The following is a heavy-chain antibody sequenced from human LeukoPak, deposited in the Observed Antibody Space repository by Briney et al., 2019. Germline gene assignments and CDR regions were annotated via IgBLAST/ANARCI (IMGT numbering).Heavy chain of an antibody. J-gene: IGHJ3*02. CDR1: GFTFSNYW. CDR3: AREFEGQEAGAYGSGSYDVFDI. V-gene: IGHV3-74*01. Sequence: GGSLRLSCAASGFTFSNYWMHWVRRAPGKGLVWVSRIISDESRTSYADSVKGRFTISRDNAKNTLYLRMNSLRAEDTAVYYCAREFEGQEAGAYGSGSYDVFDIWGQGTMVTVSS. CDR2: IISDESRT. D-gene: IGHD3-10*01.